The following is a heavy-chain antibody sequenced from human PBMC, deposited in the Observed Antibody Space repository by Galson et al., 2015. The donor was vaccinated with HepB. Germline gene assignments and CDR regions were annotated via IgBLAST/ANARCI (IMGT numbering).Heavy chain of an antibody. J-gene: IGHJ5*02. D-gene: IGHD3-3*01. CDR1: GFSLSTSGVG. V-gene: IGHV2-5*02. Sequence: PALVKPTQTLTLTCTFSGFSLSTSGVGVGWIRQPPGKALEWLAFIYWDDDKRYSPSLKSRLTITKDTSKNQVVLTMTNMDPVDTATYYCVHSPSAGITIFGVVIINNWFDPWGQGTLVTVSS. CDR2: IYWDDDK. CDR3: VHSPSAGITIFGVVIINNWFDP.